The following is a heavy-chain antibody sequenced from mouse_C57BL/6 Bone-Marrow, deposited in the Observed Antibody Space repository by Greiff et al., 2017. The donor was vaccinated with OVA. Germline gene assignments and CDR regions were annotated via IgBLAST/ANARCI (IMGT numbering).Heavy chain of an antibody. CDR2: IKLGSGGT. J-gene: IGHJ3*01. Sequence: QVQLQQSGAELVRPGHSVKVSCKVSGYSFTNYLLEWVKQRPGQGLEWMGVIKLGSGGTNYNEQFNGNATLTAEKPSSTAYLQHSILTSEDAAVYFCARTTVLAQFAYWGQGTLVTGSA. V-gene: IGHV1-54*01. CDR3: ARTTVLAQFAY. D-gene: IGHD1-1*01. CDR1: GYSFTNYL.